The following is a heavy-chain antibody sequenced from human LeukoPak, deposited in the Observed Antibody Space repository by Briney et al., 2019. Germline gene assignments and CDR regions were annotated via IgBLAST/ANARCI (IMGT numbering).Heavy chain of an antibody. V-gene: IGHV3-21*01. J-gene: IGHJ4*02. CDR3: ARDLAWGGY. Sequence: GGSLRLSCVASGFTFSIYTTSWVRQAPGKGLEWVSSITSSSSSMYSADSVKGRLTISRDNAKNSLYLQMNSLRAEDTAVYYCARDLAWGGYWGQGTLVTVSS. D-gene: IGHD7-27*01. CDR2: ITSSSSSM. CDR1: GFTFSIYT.